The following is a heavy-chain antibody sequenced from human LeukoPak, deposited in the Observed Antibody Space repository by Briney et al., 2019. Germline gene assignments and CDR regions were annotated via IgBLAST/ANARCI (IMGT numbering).Heavy chain of an antibody. CDR2: IIPIFGTA. Sequence: GSSVKVSCKASGGTFSSYAISWVRQAPGQGLEWMGGIIPIFGTANYAQKLQGRVTMTTDTSTSTAYMELRSLRSGDTAVYYCAREAGTVSKAVAADYWGQGTLVTVSS. J-gene: IGHJ4*02. D-gene: IGHD6-19*01. V-gene: IGHV1-69*05. CDR1: GGTFSSYA. CDR3: AREAGTVSKAVAADY.